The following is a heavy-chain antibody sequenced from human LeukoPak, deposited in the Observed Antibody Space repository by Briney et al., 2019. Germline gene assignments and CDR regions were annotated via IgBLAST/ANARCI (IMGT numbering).Heavy chain of an antibody. Sequence: GESLRLSCAASGFSFSTFAMAWVRQAPGKGLEWVSAVSVSGGNTYYADSVKGRFTISRDNSKNTLYLQMNSLRAEDTAVYYCAKSRSNAYSLFDHWGQGTLVTVST. CDR1: GFSFSTFA. CDR3: AKSRSNAYSLFDH. J-gene: IGHJ4*02. V-gene: IGHV3-23*01. CDR2: VSVSGGNT. D-gene: IGHD3-16*01.